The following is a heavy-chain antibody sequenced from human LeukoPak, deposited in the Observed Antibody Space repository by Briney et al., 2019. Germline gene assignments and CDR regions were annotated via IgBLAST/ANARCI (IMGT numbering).Heavy chain of an antibody. CDR2: IYSGGGT. Sequence: GSLRLSCAASGFTVSSNYMSWVRQAPGKGLEWVSVIYSGGGTYYADSVKGRFTISRDNSKNTLYLQMNSLRAEDTAVYYCASEPHGSYPPNDYWGQGTLVTVSS. J-gene: IGHJ4*02. CDR1: GFTVSSNY. CDR3: ASEPHGSYPPNDY. V-gene: IGHV3-53*01. D-gene: IGHD1-26*01.